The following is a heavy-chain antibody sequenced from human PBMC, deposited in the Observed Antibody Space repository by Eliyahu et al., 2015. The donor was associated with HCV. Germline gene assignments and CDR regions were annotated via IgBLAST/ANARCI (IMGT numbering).Heavy chain of an antibody. CDR3: ARDISRYCSGPTCTLFDY. J-gene: IGHJ4*02. CDR1: GDSISXGDYY. Sequence: QVQLQESGPGLVKPSQTLSLTCXVXGDSISXGDYYWSWIRQPPGKGLEWIGYIYYSGITHYNPSLKGRVTISVDTSKNQFSLSLRSVAAADTAVYYCARDISRYCSGPTCTLFDYWGQGTLVTVSS. D-gene: IGHD2-2*01. V-gene: IGHV4-30-4*01. CDR2: IYYSGIT.